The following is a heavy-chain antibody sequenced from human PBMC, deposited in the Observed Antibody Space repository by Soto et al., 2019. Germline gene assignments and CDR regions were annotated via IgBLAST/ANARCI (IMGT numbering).Heavy chain of an antibody. CDR2: ISGSGSNT. CDR3: AKFNYDFWTGYYAYDAFDI. V-gene: IGHV3-23*01. CDR1: GFTFSSYA. Sequence: GGSLRLSCAASGFTFSSYAMSWVRQAPGKGLEWVSAISGSGSNTYYADSVKGRFTISRDTSKNTLYLQMNSLRAEDTAVYYCAKFNYDFWTGYYAYDAFDIWGQGTMVTVSS. J-gene: IGHJ3*02. D-gene: IGHD3-3*01.